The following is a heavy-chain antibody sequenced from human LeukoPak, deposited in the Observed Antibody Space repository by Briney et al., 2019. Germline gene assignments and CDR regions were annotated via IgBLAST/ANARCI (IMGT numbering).Heavy chain of an antibody. V-gene: IGHV3-30*02. Sequence: GGSLRLSCAASGFTFSNAWMSWVRQAPGKGLEWVVFIRYDGSNKYYADSVKGRFTISRDNSKNTVYLQMNSLRAEDTAVYYCAAPGVPAATYYFDYWGQGTLVTVSS. CDR3: AAPGVPAATYYFDY. J-gene: IGHJ4*02. D-gene: IGHD2-2*01. CDR2: IRYDGSNK. CDR1: GFTFSNAW.